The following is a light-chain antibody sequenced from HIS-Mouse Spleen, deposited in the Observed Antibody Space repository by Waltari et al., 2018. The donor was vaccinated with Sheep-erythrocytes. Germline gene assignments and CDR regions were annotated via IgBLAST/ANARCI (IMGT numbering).Light chain of an antibody. CDR1: ALPKKY. CDR3: YSTDSSGNHRV. CDR2: EDS. J-gene: IGLJ1*01. V-gene: IGLV3-10*01. Sequence: SYELTQPPSVSVSPGQTARITCSGDALPKKYAYWYQPKSGQAPVLVIYEDSKRPSGIPERFSGSSSGTMATLTISGAQVEDEADYYCYSTDSSGNHRVFGTGTKVTVL.